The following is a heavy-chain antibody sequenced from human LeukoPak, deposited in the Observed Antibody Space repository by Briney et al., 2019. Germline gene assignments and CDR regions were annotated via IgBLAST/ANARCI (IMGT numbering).Heavy chain of an antibody. Sequence: SVKVSCKASGGTFSSYAISWVRQAPGQGLEWMGRIIPILGIANYAQKFQGRVTITADKSTSTAYMELSSLRSEDTAVYYCASFVGLRRDGYPHAFDIWGQGTMVTVSS. J-gene: IGHJ3*02. D-gene: IGHD5-24*01. V-gene: IGHV1-69*04. CDR3: ASFVGLRRDGYPHAFDI. CDR2: IIPILGIA. CDR1: GGTFSSYA.